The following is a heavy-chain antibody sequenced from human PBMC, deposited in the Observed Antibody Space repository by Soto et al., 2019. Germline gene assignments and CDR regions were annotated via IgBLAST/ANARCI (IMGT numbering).Heavy chain of an antibody. D-gene: IGHD3-3*01. CDR2: IYYSGST. V-gene: IGHV4-30-4*01. CDR3: ARGVYDFWSEVYYYYGMDV. Sequence: PSETLSLTCTVSGGSISSGDYYWSWIRQPPGKGLEWIGYIYYSGSTYYNPSLKSRVTISVDTSKNQFSLKLSSVTAADTAVYYCARGVYDFWSEVYYYYGMDVWGQGTTVTSP. CDR1: GGSISSGDYY. J-gene: IGHJ6*02.